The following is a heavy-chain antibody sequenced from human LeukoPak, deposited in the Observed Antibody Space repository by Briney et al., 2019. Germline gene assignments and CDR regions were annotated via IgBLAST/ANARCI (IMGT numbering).Heavy chain of an antibody. CDR2: IYTSGST. J-gene: IGHJ6*03. D-gene: IGHD1-26*01. V-gene: IGHV4-4*07. CDR3: ARDFRGTTQKWGDYYYYMDV. Sequence: SETLSLTCTVSGGSISSYYWSWIRQPAGKGLEWIGRIYTSGSTNYNPSLKSRVTMSVDTSKNQFSLKLSSVTAADTAVYYCARDFRGTTQKWGDYYYYMDVWGKGTTVTISS. CDR1: GGSISSYY.